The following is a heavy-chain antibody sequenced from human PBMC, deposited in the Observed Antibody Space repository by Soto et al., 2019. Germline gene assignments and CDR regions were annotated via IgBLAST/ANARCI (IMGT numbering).Heavy chain of an antibody. J-gene: IGHJ4*02. Sequence: GESLKISCAASGFTFSSYDMHWVRQATGKGLEWVSAIGTAGDTYYPGSVKGRFTISRENAKNSLYLQLNSLRAEDTSVYYCAGAGVGATGPYFDYRGQGTLVTVSS. CDR3: AGAGVGATGPYFDY. CDR1: GFTFSSYD. V-gene: IGHV3-13*01. CDR2: IGTAGDT. D-gene: IGHD1-26*01.